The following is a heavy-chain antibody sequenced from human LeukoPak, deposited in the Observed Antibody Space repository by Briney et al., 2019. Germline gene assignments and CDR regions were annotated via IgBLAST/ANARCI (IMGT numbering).Heavy chain of an antibody. Sequence: GGTLRLSCAASGFTVSSNYISWVRQAPGPGLELVSVIYSGGSTYYADSVKGRFTISRDNSKNTLYLQMNSLRAEDTAAYYGASLSLSSGCYGYYSYGMDVWGQGTTVTVSS. V-gene: IGHV3-53*01. CDR1: GFTVSSNY. D-gene: IGHD3-10*01. CDR2: IYSGGST. J-gene: IGHJ6*02. CDR3: ASLSLSSGCYGYYSYGMDV.